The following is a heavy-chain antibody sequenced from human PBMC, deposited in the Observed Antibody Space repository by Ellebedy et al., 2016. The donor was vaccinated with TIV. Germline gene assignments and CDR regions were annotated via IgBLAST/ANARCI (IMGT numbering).Heavy chain of an antibody. V-gene: IGHV3-13*01. Sequence: GESLKISXAASGFTFSSYDMHWVRQATGKGLEWVSAIGTAGDTYYPGSVKGRFTISRENAKNSLYLQMNSLRAGDTAVYYCARDRGHYMDVWGKGTTVTVSS. CDR3: ARDRGHYMDV. CDR2: IGTAGDT. D-gene: IGHD3-10*01. CDR1: GFTFSSYD. J-gene: IGHJ6*03.